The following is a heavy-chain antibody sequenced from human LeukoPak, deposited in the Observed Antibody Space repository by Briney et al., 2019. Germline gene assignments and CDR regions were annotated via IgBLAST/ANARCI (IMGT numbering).Heavy chain of an antibody. D-gene: IGHD3-16*01. CDR3: AKDRGTPL. Sequence: PGGSLRLSCAAPGFTFSTYGMHWVRQAPGKGLERVAFIRYDGNNKYYAHSLKHRFTISRDTSKNALYLQMNSLRAEDTAVYYCAKDRGTPLWGQGTLVTVSS. CDR1: GFTFSTYG. J-gene: IGHJ4*02. V-gene: IGHV3-30*02. CDR2: IRYDGNNK.